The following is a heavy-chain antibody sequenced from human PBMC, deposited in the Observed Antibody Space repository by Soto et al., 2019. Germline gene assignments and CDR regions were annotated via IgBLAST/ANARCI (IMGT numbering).Heavy chain of an antibody. Sequence: QVHLVESGGGVVQPGRSLRLSCAASGFTFSSYGMHRVRQAPGKGLEWVAVIWYDGSNKYYADSVKARFTISRDNSNNTLYLQMNSLRGEDTAVYYCARADSSGVAFDYWGQGTLVTVSS. CDR3: ARADSSGVAFDY. CDR1: GFTFSSYG. D-gene: IGHD6-19*01. CDR2: IWYDGSNK. V-gene: IGHV3-33*01. J-gene: IGHJ4*02.